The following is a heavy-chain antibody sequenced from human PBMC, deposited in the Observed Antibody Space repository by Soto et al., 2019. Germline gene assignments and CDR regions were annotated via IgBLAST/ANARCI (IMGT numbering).Heavy chain of an antibody. CDR3: ARDGEGSGSYYLDAFDI. Sequence: SETLSLTCTVSGGSISSYYWSWIRQPPGKGREWIGYSYYSGSTNYNPSLKSRVTISVDTSKNQFSLKLSSVTAADTAVYYCARDGEGSGSYYLDAFDIWGQGTMVTVSS. J-gene: IGHJ3*02. D-gene: IGHD3-10*01. V-gene: IGHV4-59*01. CDR1: GGSISSYY. CDR2: SYYSGST.